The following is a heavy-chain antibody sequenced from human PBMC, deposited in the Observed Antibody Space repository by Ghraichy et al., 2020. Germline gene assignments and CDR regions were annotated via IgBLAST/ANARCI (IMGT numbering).Heavy chain of an antibody. J-gene: IGHJ5*02. CDR2: INHSGST. D-gene: IGHD2-2*01. CDR3: ARVHIVVVPAAKKGCWFDP. V-gene: IGHV4-34*01. CDR1: GGSFSGYY. Sequence: SETLSLTCAVYGGSFSGYYWSWIRQPPGKGLEWIGEINHSGSTNYNPSLKSRVTISVDTSKNQFSLKLSSVTAADTAVYYCARVHIVVVPAAKKGCWFDPWGQGTLVTVSS.